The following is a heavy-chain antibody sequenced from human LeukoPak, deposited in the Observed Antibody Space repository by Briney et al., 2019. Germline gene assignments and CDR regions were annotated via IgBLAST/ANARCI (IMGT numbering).Heavy chain of an antibody. Sequence: SETLSLTCTVSGDSISSYYWSWIRQPPGKGLEWIGYIYYSGSTNYNPSLKSRVTISVDTSKDQFSLKLSSVTAADTAVYYCARVKLVATVGEGSSPGHWYFDLWGRGTLVTVSS. J-gene: IGHJ2*01. V-gene: IGHV4-59*01. CDR1: GDSISSYY. CDR3: ARVKLVATVGEGSSPGHWYFDL. CDR2: IYYSGST. D-gene: IGHD1-26*01.